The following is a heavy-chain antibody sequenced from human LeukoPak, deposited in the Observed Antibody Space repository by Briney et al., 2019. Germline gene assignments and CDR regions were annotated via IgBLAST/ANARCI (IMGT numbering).Heavy chain of an antibody. CDR3: ARVMEGCSSTSCYFLGAYYYYGMDV. CDR1: GFTFSSYS. J-gene: IGHJ6*02. D-gene: IGHD2-2*01. Sequence: PGGSLRLSCAASGFTFSSYSMNWVRQAPGKGLEWVSSISSSSSYIYYADSVKGRFTISRGNAKNSLYLQMNSLRAEDTAVYYCARVMEGCSSTSCYFLGAYYYYGMDVWGQGTTVTVSS. V-gene: IGHV3-21*01. CDR2: ISSSSSYI.